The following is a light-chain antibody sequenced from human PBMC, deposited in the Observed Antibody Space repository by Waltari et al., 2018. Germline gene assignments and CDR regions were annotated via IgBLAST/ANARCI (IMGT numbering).Light chain of an antibody. CDR3: SSYAGINTFPWDS. V-gene: IGLV2-8*01. CDR2: EVT. J-gene: IGLJ3*02. Sequence: QHPVKAPKLMIYEVTKRPSGVPDRFSGSKSGNTASLTVSGLQAEDEADYYCSSYAGINTFPWDSFVGGTKLTVL.